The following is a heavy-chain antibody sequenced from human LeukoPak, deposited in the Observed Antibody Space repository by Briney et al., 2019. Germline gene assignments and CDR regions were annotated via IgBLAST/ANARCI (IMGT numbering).Heavy chain of an antibody. CDR3: ARAVTDQYSSNFDY. V-gene: IGHV4-30-4*01. D-gene: IGHD4-11*01. CDR1: GGSISSGDYY. J-gene: IGHJ4*02. CDR2: IYYSGST. Sequence: SQTLSLTCTVSGGSISSGDYYWSWIRQPPGKGLEWIGYIYYSGSTYYNPSLKSRVTISVDTSKNQFSLKLSSVTAADTAVYYCARAVTDQYSSNFDYWGQGTLVTVSS.